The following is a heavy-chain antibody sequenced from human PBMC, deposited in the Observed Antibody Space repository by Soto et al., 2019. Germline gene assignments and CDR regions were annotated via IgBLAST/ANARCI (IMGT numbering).Heavy chain of an antibody. CDR1: GGSISSSNW. Sequence: TSETLSLTCAVSGGSISSSNWWSWVRQPPGKGLERIGEIYHSGSTKYNPSLKRQNTISVDSSKNQFSLKLSFVIAADTAVYYCARFSRKDPNMNKYGDYDPRLSMDVWGKGTTVTVSS. V-gene: IGHV4-4*02. CDR3: ARFSRKDPNMNKYGDYDPRLSMDV. J-gene: IGHJ6*03. CDR2: IYHSGST. D-gene: IGHD4-17*01.